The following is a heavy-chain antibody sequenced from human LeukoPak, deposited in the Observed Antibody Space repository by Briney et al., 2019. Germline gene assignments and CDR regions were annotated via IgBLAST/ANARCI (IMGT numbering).Heavy chain of an antibody. Sequence: ASVKVSCKASGYTFTSYYMHWVRQAPGQGLEWMGIINPSGGSTSYAQKFQGRVTMTRDTSTSTVYMELSSLRSEDTAVYYGARGGNQEYSSSWYSGYWGQGTLVTVSS. CDR3: ARGGNQEYSSSWYSGY. CDR1: GYTFTSYY. CDR2: INPSGGST. J-gene: IGHJ4*02. D-gene: IGHD6-13*01. V-gene: IGHV1-46*01.